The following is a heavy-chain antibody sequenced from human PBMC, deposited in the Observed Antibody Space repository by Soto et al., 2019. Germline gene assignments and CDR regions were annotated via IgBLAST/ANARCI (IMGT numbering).Heavy chain of an antibody. Sequence: EVQLVESGGGLVQPGGSLRLSCAGSGFTFSDYWINWVRQAPGKGLEWVANIKKDGGGELYVDSVKGRFTISRDNAKNSLFLQMNSLRAEDTAVYYCVREWRRLTPDYWGQGTLVTVSS. V-gene: IGHV3-7*03. D-gene: IGHD7-27*01. CDR2: IKKDGGGE. J-gene: IGHJ4*02. CDR3: VREWRRLTPDY. CDR1: GFTFSDYW.